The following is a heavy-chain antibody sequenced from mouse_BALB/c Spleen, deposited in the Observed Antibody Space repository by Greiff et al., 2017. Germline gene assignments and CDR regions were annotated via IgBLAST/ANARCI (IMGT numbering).Heavy chain of an antibody. CDR3: TRGRDLGYFDV. D-gene: IGHD3-3*01. CDR1: GYTFTSYY. V-gene: IGHV1S81*02. J-gene: IGHJ1*01. CDR2: INPSNGGT. Sequence: LQESGAELVKPGASVKLSCKASGYTFTSYYMYWVKQRPGQGLEWIGEINPSNGGTNFNEKFKSKATLTVDKSSSTAYMQLSSLTSEDSAVYYCTRGRDLGYFDVWGAGTTVTVSS.